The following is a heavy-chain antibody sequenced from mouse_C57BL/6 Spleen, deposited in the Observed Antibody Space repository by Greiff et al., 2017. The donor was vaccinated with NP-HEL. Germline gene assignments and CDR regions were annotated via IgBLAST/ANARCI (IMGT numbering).Heavy chain of an antibody. Sequence: VQLQQSGAELVRPGASVTLSCKASGYTFTDYEMHWVKQTPVHGLEWIGAIDPETGGTAYNQKFKGKAILTADKSSSTAYMELRSLTSEDSAVYYCSRAGDYGAGGYFDVWGTGTTVTVSS. J-gene: IGHJ1*03. CDR1: GYTFTDYE. CDR3: SRAGDYGAGGYFDV. D-gene: IGHD2-4*01. CDR2: IDPETGGT. V-gene: IGHV1-15*01.